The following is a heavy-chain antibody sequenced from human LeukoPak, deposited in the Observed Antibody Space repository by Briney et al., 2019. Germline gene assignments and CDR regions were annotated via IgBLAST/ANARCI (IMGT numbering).Heavy chain of an antibody. D-gene: IGHD6-13*01. CDR2: IYYSGST. J-gene: IGHJ4*02. Sequence: PSETLSLTCTVSGGSISGFSWSWIRQPPGKGLEWIGYIYYSGSTDYNPSLKSRVTMSVDMSKNQFSLKLISMTAADTAVYYCARKSTSSWSFDYWGQGTPVTVSS. CDR3: ARKSTSSWSFDY. V-gene: IGHV4-59*08. CDR1: GGSISGFS.